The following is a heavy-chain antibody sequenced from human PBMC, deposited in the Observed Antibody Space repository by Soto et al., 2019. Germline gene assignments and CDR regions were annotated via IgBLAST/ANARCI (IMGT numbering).Heavy chain of an antibody. CDR2: INHSGST. CDR1: GGSFSGYY. D-gene: IGHD5-12*01. Sequence: QVQLQQWGAGLLKPSETLSLTCAVYGGSFSGYYWSWIRQPPGKGLEWIGEINHSGSTNYNPSLKSRVTISVDTSKNQCSLKLSSVTAADTAVYYCARNGYDFGAYWGQGTLVTVSS. V-gene: IGHV4-34*01. CDR3: ARNGYDFGAY. J-gene: IGHJ4*02.